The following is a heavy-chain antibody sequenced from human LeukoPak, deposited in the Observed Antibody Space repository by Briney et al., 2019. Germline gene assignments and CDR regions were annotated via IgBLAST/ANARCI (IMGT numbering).Heavy chain of an antibody. D-gene: IGHD2-15*01. CDR1: GFTFSGYS. J-gene: IGHJ4*02. Sequence: PGGSLRPSCAASGFTFSGYSMSWVRQAPGKGLEWVSSISSNGVNTYYPDSVKGRFTISRDNSKNTLYLQMNSLRVEDTAVYYCAKDRPCTACSPSDYWGQGILVTVSS. V-gene: IGHV3-23*01. CDR2: ISSNGVNT. CDR3: AKDRPCTACSPSDY.